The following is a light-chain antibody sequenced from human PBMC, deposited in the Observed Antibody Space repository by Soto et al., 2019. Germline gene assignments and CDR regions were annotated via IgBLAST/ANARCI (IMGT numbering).Light chain of an antibody. CDR2: DEN. J-gene: IGLJ2*01. V-gene: IGLV1-51*01. CDR1: SSNIGKNY. CDR3: GSWDSSLYAVV. Sequence: QSVLTQPPSVSAAPGQKVTISCSGSSSNIGKNYVSWYQQLPGTAPKLVVYDENKRPSGIPDRFSVSKSGTSATLGITGLQTGDEADYYCGSWDSSLYAVVFSGGTKLNVL.